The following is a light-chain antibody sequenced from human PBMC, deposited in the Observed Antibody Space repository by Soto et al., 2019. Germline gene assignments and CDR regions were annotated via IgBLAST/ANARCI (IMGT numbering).Light chain of an antibody. CDR3: SSYTSSRNVV. CDR2: DVS. V-gene: IGLV2-14*01. J-gene: IGLJ2*01. CDR1: RSDVGGYSY. Sequence: QSALTQPASVSGSAGQSITSSCTRTRSDVGGYSYVSWYQQHPGKAPNLIIDDVSNRPSGVSNRFSGSKAGNTASLTISGLQAEDEADYYCSSYTSSRNVVFGGGTKLTVL.